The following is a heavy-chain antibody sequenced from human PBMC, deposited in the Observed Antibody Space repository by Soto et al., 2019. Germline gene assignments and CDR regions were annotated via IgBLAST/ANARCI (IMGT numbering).Heavy chain of an antibody. V-gene: IGHV4-59*01. J-gene: IGHJ6*02. Sequence: QVQLQESGPGLVKPSETLSLTCTVSGGSISSYYWRWIRQPPGKGLEWIGYIYYSGSSNYKPSLKSRAIISVDTSKNQFSLKLSSVTAADTAVYYCASGPSSSWPRAPMDVWGQGTTVTVSS. D-gene: IGHD6-13*01. CDR2: IYYSGSS. CDR3: ASGPSSSWPRAPMDV. CDR1: GGSISSYY.